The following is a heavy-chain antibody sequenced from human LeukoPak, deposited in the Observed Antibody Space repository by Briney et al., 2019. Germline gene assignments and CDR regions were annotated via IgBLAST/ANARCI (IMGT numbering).Heavy chain of an antibody. D-gene: IGHD6-13*01. CDR3: ARGAGTGAPSVY. V-gene: IGHV3-74*01. CDR2: INSDGSST. J-gene: IGHJ4*02. CDR1: GFTFSSYW. Sequence: GGSLRLSCAASGFTFSSYWMHWDRQAPGKGLVWVSRINSDGSSTSYADSVKGRFTISRDNAKNTLYLQMNSLRAEDTAVYYCARGAGTGAPSVYWGQGTLVTVSS.